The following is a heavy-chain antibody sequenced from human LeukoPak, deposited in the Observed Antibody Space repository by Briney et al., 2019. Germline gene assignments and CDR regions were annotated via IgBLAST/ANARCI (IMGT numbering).Heavy chain of an antibody. CDR1: GYTFTSYD. CDR2: MNPNSGNT. V-gene: IGHV1-8*03. D-gene: IGHD2-2*02. CDR3: ARGDIYCSSTSCYTGPNY. Sequence: GASVKVSCKASGYTFTSYDINWVRQATGQGPEWMGWMNPNSGNTGYAQKFQGRVTITRNTSISTAYMELSSPRSEDTAVYYCARGDIYCSSTSCYTGPNYWGQGTLVTVSS. J-gene: IGHJ4*02.